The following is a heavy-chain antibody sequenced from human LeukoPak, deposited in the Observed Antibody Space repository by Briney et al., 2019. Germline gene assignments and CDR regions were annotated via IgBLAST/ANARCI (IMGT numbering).Heavy chain of an antibody. Sequence: ASVKVSCKASGYTFTGYYMHWVRQAPGQGLEWMGIINPSGGSTSYAQKFQGRVTMTRDMSTSTVYMELSSLRSEDTAVYYCARRARGSTIDYWGQGTLVTVSS. CDR3: ARRARGSTIDY. V-gene: IGHV1-46*01. CDR2: INPSGGST. CDR1: GYTFTGYY. J-gene: IGHJ4*02. D-gene: IGHD3-10*01.